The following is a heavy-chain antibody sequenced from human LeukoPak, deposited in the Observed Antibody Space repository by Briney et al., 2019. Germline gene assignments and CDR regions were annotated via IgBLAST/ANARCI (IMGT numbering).Heavy chain of an antibody. Sequence: PGGSLRLSCAASGFTFSSYWMSWVRQAPGKGLEWVANIKQDGSEKYYVDSVKGRFTISRDNAQNSLYLQMHGLRVEDTAVYYCARWRAGIAVAVDYWGQGTLVTVSS. CDR1: GFTFSSYW. CDR2: IKQDGSEK. D-gene: IGHD6-19*01. CDR3: ARWRAGIAVAVDY. J-gene: IGHJ4*02. V-gene: IGHV3-7*02.